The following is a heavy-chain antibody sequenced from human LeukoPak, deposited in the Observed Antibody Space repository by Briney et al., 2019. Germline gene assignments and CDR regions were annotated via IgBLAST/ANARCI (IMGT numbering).Heavy chain of an antibody. CDR2: ISGRSSTI. CDR3: ARDRLTSGSYFFDY. CDR1: AFTFCDYS. J-gene: IGHJ4*02. Sequence: PGGSLRLSCAASAFTFCDYSMNWVRQAPGKGLEWISYISGRSSTIYYADSVRGRFTISRDNAKNSMYLQMNSLRAEDTAVYYCARDRLTSGSYFFDYWGQGTLVTVSS. V-gene: IGHV3-48*01. D-gene: IGHD1-26*01.